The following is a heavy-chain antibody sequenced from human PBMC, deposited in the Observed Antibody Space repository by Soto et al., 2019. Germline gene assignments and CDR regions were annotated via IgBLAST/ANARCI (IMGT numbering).Heavy chain of an antibody. CDR3: ARHSPYYYDSSGYYYDGAFDI. CDR2: IYYSGST. V-gene: IGHV4-30-4*01. J-gene: IGHJ3*02. D-gene: IGHD3-22*01. CDR1: GGSISSGAYY. Sequence: SETLSLTCTVSGGSISSGAYYWSWARQPPGKGLEWIGYIYYSGSTYYNPSLKSRVTISVDTSKNQFSLKLSSVTAADTAVYYCARHSPYYYDSSGYYYDGAFDIWGQGTMVTVSS.